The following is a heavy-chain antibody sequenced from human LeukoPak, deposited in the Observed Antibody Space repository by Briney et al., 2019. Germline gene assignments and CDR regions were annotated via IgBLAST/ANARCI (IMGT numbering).Heavy chain of an antibody. CDR3: ARNILFAFDI. V-gene: IGHV3-30*03. CDR2: ISLDGYDK. CDR1: GFTFSSYG. J-gene: IGHJ3*02. Sequence: GGSLRLSCAASGFTFSSYGMHWVRQAPGKGLEWVAVISLDGYDKFYEDSVKGRFTISRDNSKNTLYLQVNSLRAEDTAMYYCARNILFAFDIWGQGTMVTVSS.